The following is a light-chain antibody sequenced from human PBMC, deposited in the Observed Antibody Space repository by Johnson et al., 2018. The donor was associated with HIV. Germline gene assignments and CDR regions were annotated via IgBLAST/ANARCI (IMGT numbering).Light chain of an antibody. CDR3: GIWDASLSPLYV. J-gene: IGLJ1*01. CDR2: EDN. Sequence: QSVLTQPPSVSAAPGQKVTISCSGSSSNIGNNYVSWYQQLPGTAPKLLIYEDNKRPSGIPDRFSGSKSGATATLGITGLQTGDEAVYYCGIWDASLSPLYVFGTGTTIPVL. V-gene: IGLV1-51*02. CDR1: SSNIGNNY.